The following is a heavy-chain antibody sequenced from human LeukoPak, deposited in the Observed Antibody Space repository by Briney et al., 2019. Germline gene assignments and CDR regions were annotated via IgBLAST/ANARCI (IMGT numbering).Heavy chain of an antibody. CDR1: GGSISSSSYY. J-gene: IGHJ1*01. D-gene: IGHD1-14*01. V-gene: IGHV4-39*01. Sequence: PSETLSLTCTVSGGSISSSSYYWGWIRQPPGKGLEWIGSIYYSGSTYYNPSLKSRVTISVDTSKNQFSLKLSSVTAADTAVYYCARPSKIGDLNHAISFQHWGQGTLVTVSS. CDR2: IYYSGST. CDR3: ARPSKIGDLNHAISFQH.